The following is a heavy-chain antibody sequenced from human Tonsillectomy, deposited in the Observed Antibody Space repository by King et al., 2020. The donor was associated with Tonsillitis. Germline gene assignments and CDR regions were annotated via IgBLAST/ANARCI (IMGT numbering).Heavy chain of an antibody. Sequence: VQLPQWGAGLLKPSETLSLTCAVYGGSFSGYYWSWIRQPPGKGLEWIGEINHSGSTNYNPSLKSRVTISVDTSKNQFSLKLSSVTAADTAVYYCARVSRRLRFLEWLLHNWYFDLWGRGTLVTVSS. J-gene: IGHJ2*01. V-gene: IGHV4-34*01. CDR2: INHSGST. CDR3: ARVSRRLRFLEWLLHNWYFDL. CDR1: GGSFSGYY. D-gene: IGHD3-3*01.